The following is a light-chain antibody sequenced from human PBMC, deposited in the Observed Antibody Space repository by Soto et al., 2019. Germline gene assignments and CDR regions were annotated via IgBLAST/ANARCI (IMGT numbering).Light chain of an antibody. V-gene: IGLV2-11*01. CDR1: SSDVGDYNY. CDR2: AVN. J-gene: IGLJ3*02. CDR3: CSDAGSYTWV. Sequence: QSALTQPRSVSGSPGQSVTISCTGTSSDVGDYNYVSWYQQHPGTAPKLLIYAVNMRPSGVPDRFSGSKSGNTASLTISGLQDEDEADYSCCSDAGSYTWVFGGGTKLTVL.